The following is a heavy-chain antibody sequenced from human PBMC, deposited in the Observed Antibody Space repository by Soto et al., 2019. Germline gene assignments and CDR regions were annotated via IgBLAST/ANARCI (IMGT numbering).Heavy chain of an antibody. CDR1: GFTFSSNS. CDR2: ISSSSSTR. D-gene: IGHD3-3*01. V-gene: IGHV3-48*02. CDR3: ARVIWSGHLTSDL. Sequence: EVQVVESGGGLVQPGGSLRLSCAASGFTFSSNSMNWVRQAPGKGLEWISYISSSSSTRYADSVKGRFTISRDNAKNSLYLKMNSLRDEAKAVYYCARVIWSGHLTSDLWGQGTLVTVSS. J-gene: IGHJ4*02.